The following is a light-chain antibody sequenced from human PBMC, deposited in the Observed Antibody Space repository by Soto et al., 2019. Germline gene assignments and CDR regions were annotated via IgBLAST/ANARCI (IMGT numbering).Light chain of an antibody. J-gene: IGKJ4*01. V-gene: IGKV3-20*01. Sequence: EIVLTQSPGTLSLSPGERATLSCRASQSVSSSDLAWYQQKPGQAPRLLIYGASSRATGIPDRFSGSGSGTAFTLTISRLEPEDFAVYYCQQYGSSTLTFGGGTKVEI. CDR1: QSVSSSD. CDR3: QQYGSSTLT. CDR2: GAS.